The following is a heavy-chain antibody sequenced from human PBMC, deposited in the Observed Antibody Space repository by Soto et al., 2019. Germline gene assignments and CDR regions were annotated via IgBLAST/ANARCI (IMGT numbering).Heavy chain of an antibody. V-gene: IGHV4-61*01. CDR3: ASAGVRGYYYYGMDV. CDR2: IYYSGST. Sequence: QVQLQESGPGLVKPSETLSLTCTVSGGSVSSGSYYWSWIRQPPGKGLEWIGYIYYSGSTNYNPSLKSRVTISVDTSKNQFSLKLSSVTAADTAVYYCASAGVRGYYYYGMDVWGQGTTVTVYS. J-gene: IGHJ6*02. CDR1: GGSVSSGSYY. D-gene: IGHD2-8*01.